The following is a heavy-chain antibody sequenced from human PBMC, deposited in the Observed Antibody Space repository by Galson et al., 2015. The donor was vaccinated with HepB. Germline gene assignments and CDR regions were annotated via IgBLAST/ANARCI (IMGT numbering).Heavy chain of an antibody. V-gene: IGHV3-64D*06. CDR2: ISSNGGST. CDR3: VRDRGVGATYYYFDY. D-gene: IGHD1-26*01. Sequence: SLRLSCAASGFSFSSFSKHWVRQAPGKGLEYVSAISSNGGSTYYADSVKGRFTISRDNSKNTLYLQMSSLRAEDTAVYYCVRDRGVGATYYYFDYWGQGALVSVSS. CDR1: GFSFSSFS. J-gene: IGHJ4*02.